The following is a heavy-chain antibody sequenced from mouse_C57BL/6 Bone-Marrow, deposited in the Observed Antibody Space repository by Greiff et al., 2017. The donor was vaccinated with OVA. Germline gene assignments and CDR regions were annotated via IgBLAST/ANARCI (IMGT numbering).Heavy chain of an antibody. Sequence: EVNVVESGEGLVKPGGSLKLSCAASGFTFSSYAMSWVRQTPEKRLEWVAYISSGGDYIYYADTVKGRFTISRDNARNTLYLQMSSLKSEDTAMYYCTRDSYGNYLWGQGTTLTVSS. CDR2: ISSGGDYI. V-gene: IGHV5-9-1*02. CDR3: TRDSYGNYL. J-gene: IGHJ2*01. CDR1: GFTFSSYA. D-gene: IGHD2-1*01.